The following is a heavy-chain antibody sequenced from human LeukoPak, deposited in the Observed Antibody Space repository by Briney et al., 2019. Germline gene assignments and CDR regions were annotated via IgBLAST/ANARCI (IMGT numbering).Heavy chain of an antibody. CDR1: GFTFSSYG. J-gene: IGHJ3*02. CDR3: AKDIVVVPAAPDAFDI. CDR2: IRYDGSNK. V-gene: IGHV3-30*02. D-gene: IGHD2-2*01. Sequence: GGSLRLSCAASGFTFSSYGMHWVRQAPGKGLEWVAFIRYDGSNKYYADSVKGRFTISRDNSKNTLYLQMNSLRAEDTAVYYCAKDIVVVPAAPDAFDIWGQGTMVTVSS.